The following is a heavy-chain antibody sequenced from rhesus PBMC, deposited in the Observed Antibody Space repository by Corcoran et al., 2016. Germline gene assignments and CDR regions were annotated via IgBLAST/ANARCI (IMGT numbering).Heavy chain of an antibody. CDR1: GYSFSGYY. CDR3: AREDRYSGEYFEF. Sequence: QVQLQESGPGLVKPSETLSLTCAVSGYSFSGYYWSWIRQAPGKGLEWLGYITYSGSTSYNPSLKSRVTISRYTSKNQFSLKLSSVTAADTAVYYCAREDRYSGEYFEFWGQGALVTVSS. J-gene: IGHJ1*01. D-gene: IGHD6-25*01. CDR2: ITYSGST. V-gene: IGHV4-122*02.